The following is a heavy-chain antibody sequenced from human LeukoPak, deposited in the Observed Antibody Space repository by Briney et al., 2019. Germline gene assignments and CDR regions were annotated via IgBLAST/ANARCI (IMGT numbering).Heavy chain of an antibody. CDR3: ARGSGSAFDY. CDR1: GFTFSSYI. J-gene: IGHJ4*02. Sequence: QPGRSLRLSCAASGFTFSSYIMNWVRAAPGKGLEWVSYISSSSSPIYYADSVKGRFTISRDNARNSLYLQMNSLRDEDPAVYYCARGSGSAFDYWGQGTPVTVSS. CDR2: ISSSSSPI. D-gene: IGHD2-15*01. V-gene: IGHV3-48*02.